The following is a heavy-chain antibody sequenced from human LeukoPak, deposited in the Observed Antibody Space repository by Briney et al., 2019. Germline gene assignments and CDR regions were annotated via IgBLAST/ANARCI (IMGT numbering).Heavy chain of an antibody. Sequence: SETLSLTCAVSGGSISSGGYSWSWIRQPPGKGLEWIGCIYHSGSTYYNPSLKSRVTISVDRSKNQFSLKLSSVTAADTAVYYCARGSPEPRAFDIWGQGTMVTVSS. CDR1: GGSISSGGYS. J-gene: IGHJ3*02. CDR2: IYHSGST. V-gene: IGHV4-30-2*01. CDR3: ARGSPEPRAFDI.